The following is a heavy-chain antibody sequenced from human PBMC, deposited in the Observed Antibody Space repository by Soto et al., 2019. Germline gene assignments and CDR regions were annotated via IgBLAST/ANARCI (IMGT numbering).Heavy chain of an antibody. CDR1: GGTFTYYG. CDR3: ARDLGTTIAGPPRRETYGWLDP. Sequence: QVQLVQSGAEVKRPGSSVKLSCKASGGTFTYYGISWVRQAPGQGLEWMGGIIPIIGPATYAQKFQGRLTITADQTTRTAYMEWSRLGSEDTALYYCARDLGTTIAGPPRRETYGWLDPWGQGTLVTVSS. D-gene: IGHD3-22*01. V-gene: IGHV1-69*01. J-gene: IGHJ5*02. CDR2: IIPIIGPA.